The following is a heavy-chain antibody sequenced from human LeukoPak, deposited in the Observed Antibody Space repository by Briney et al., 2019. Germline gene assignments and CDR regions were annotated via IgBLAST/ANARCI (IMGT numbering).Heavy chain of an antibody. CDR3: ARTYYYDSSGSHFQH. J-gene: IGHJ1*01. V-gene: IGHV1-18*01. CDR2: ISAYNGNT. CDR1: GYTFTSYG. D-gene: IGHD3-22*01. Sequence: GASVKVSCKASGYTFTSYGISWVRQAPGQGLEWMGWISAYNGNTNCAQKLQGRVTMTTDTSTSTAYMELRSLRSDDTAVYYCARTYYYDSSGSHFQHWGQGTLVTVSS.